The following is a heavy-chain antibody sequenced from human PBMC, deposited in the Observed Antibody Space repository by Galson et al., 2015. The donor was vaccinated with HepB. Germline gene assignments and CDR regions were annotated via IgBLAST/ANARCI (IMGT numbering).Heavy chain of an antibody. J-gene: IGHJ4*02. V-gene: IGHV1-69*04. CDR3: AFTYYYGSGSYYPREHRDY. D-gene: IGHD3-10*01. CDR2: IIPILGIA. CDR1: GGTFSSYA. Sequence: SVKVSCKASGGTFSSYAISWVRQAPGQGLEWMGRIIPILGIANYAQKFQGRVTITADKSTSTAYMELSSLRSEDTAVYYCAFTYYYGSGSYYPREHRDYWGQGTLVTVSS.